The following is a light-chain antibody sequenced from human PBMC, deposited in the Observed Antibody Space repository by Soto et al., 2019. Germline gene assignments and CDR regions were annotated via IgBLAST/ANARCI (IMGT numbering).Light chain of an antibody. J-gene: IGKJ1*01. CDR2: GES. Sequence: EIVMTQSPATLSASPGERATLSCRASQSVSNNLAWYHQKPGQAPRLLIYGESTMATGIPDRFSGSGSGTEFTLTISSLQPEDFAVYYCQQYNNWWTFGQGTKVEIK. CDR3: QQYNNWWT. CDR1: QSVSNN. V-gene: IGKV3-15*01.